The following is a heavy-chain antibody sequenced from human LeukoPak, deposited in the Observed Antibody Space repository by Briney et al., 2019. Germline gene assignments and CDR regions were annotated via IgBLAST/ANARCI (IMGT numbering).Heavy chain of an antibody. CDR3: ARVRYCSGGSCN. CDR2: INHSGST. D-gene: IGHD2-15*01. Sequence: SETLSLTCAVYGGSFSGYYWSWIRQPPRKGLEWIGEINHSGSTNYNPSLKSRVTISVGTSKNQFSLKLSSVTAADTAVYYCARVRYCSGGSCNWGQGTLVTVSS. J-gene: IGHJ4*02. V-gene: IGHV4-34*01. CDR1: GGSFSGYY.